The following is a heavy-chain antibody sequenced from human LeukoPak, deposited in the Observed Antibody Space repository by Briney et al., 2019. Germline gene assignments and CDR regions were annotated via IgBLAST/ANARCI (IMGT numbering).Heavy chain of an antibody. V-gene: IGHV4-59*01. Sequence: SETLSLTCTVSGGSISSYHWSWIRQPPGKGLEWIGYIYYSGSTNYNPSLKSRVTISVDTSKNQFSLKLSSVTAADTAVYYCARSHLLFDWLFRFDYWGQGTLVTVSS. J-gene: IGHJ4*02. CDR2: IYYSGST. D-gene: IGHD3-9*01. CDR3: ARSHLLFDWLFRFDY. CDR1: GGSISSYH.